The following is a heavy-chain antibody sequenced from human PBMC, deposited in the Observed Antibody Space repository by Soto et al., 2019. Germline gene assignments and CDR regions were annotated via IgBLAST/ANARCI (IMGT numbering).Heavy chain of an antibody. CDR2: IYYSGST. V-gene: IGHV4-59*08. Sequence: PSETLSLTCTVSGGSISSYYWSWIRQPPGKGLEWIGYIYYSGSTNYNPSLKSRVTISVDTSKNQFSLKLSSVTAADTAVYYCARLIWFGELLNWFDPWGQGTLVTVSS. D-gene: IGHD3-10*01. CDR3: ARLIWFGELLNWFDP. CDR1: GGSISSYY. J-gene: IGHJ5*02.